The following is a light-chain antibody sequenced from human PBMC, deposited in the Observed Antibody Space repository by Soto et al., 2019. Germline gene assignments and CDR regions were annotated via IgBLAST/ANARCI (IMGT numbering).Light chain of an antibody. CDR1: RSDVGGYNY. Sequence: QSVLTQPASVSGSPGLSITISCTGTRSDVGGYNYVSWYQHHPGKAPKLMIYDVSNRPSGVSNRFSGSKSGNTASLTISGLQAEDEADYYCSSYTTSSTLFGGGTKLTVL. V-gene: IGLV2-14*03. J-gene: IGLJ2*01. CDR3: SSYTTSSTL. CDR2: DVS.